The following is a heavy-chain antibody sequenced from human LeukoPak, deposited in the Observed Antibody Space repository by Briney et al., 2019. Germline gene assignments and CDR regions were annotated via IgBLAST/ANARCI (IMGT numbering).Heavy chain of an antibody. CDR1: GFTFTNYA. J-gene: IGHJ4*02. CDR2: LSGSGGDT. D-gene: IGHD6-6*01. Sequence: GGSLRLSCAASGFTFTNYAMSWVRQAPGKGLEWVSSLSGSGGDTYCADSVKGRFTISRDNPKNTLYLQMNSLRAEDTAVYYCVKGRVAASQYYFDCWGQGTLVTVSS. CDR3: VKGRVAASQYYFDC. V-gene: IGHV3-23*01.